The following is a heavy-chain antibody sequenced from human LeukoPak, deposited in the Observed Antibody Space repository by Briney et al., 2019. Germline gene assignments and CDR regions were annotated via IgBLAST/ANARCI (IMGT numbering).Heavy chain of an antibody. CDR1: GGSISSSSHY. CDR2: IYYSGST. Sequence: SETLSLTCIVSGGSISSSSHYWGWIRQPPGKGLEWIGSIYYSGSTYYSPSLKSRVTISVDTSKSQFSLKLRSVTAADTAVYHCARHWAYCSGGTCYSFDDWGQGTLVTVSS. CDR3: ARHWAYCSGGTCYSFDD. D-gene: IGHD2-15*01. V-gene: IGHV4-39*01. J-gene: IGHJ4*02.